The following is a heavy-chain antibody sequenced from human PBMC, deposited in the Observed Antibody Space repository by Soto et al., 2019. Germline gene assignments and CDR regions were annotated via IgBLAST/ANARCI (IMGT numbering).Heavy chain of an antibody. Sequence: PSETLSLTCAVSGGSISSGGYSWSWIRQPPGKGLEWIGYIYHSGSTYYNPSLKSRVTISVDRSKNQFSLKLSSVTAADTAVYYGARATVTRLDYWGQGTLVTVSS. CDR2: IYHSGST. D-gene: IGHD4-17*01. J-gene: IGHJ4*02. CDR1: GGSISSGGYS. CDR3: ARATVTRLDY. V-gene: IGHV4-30-2*01.